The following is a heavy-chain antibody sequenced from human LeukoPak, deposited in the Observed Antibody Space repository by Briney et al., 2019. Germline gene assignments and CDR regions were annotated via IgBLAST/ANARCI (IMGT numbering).Heavy chain of an antibody. D-gene: IGHD6-19*01. CDR1: GYTFTGYY. CDR2: INPNSGGT. Sequence: ASVKVSCKASGYTFTGYYMHWVRQAPGQGLEWMGWINPNSGGTNYAQKFQGRVTMTRDTSISTAYMELSGLRSDDTAVYYCASSGYSSGWYGFDYWGQGTLVTVSS. J-gene: IGHJ4*02. V-gene: IGHV1-2*02. CDR3: ASSGYSSGWYGFDY.